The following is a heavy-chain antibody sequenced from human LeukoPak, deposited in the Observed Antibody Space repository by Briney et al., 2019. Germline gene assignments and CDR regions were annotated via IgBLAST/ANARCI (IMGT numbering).Heavy chain of an antibody. Sequence: ASVKVSCKASGYTFTNYGISWVRQAPGQGLEWMGWISAYNGNTNYAHQLQGRVTMTTDTSTSTAYMELRSLRSDDTAVYYCARAEVEWWGIAAAGTFSDYYYYMDVWGKGTTVTVSS. J-gene: IGHJ6*03. CDR3: ARAEVEWWGIAAAGTFSDYYYYMDV. V-gene: IGHV1-18*01. CDR1: GYTFTNYG. D-gene: IGHD6-13*01. CDR2: ISAYNGNT.